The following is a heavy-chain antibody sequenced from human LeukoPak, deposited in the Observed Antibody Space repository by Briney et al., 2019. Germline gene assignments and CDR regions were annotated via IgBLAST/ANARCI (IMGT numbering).Heavy chain of an antibody. CDR2: ISSNGGST. D-gene: IGHD5-18*01. Sequence: GGSLRLSCAASGFTFDDYAMHWVRQAPGKGLEYVSAISSNGGSTYYANSVKGRFTISRDNSKNTLCLQMGSLRAEDMAVYYCARVLGYGIFDYWGQGTLVTVSS. J-gene: IGHJ4*02. CDR3: ARVLGYGIFDY. V-gene: IGHV3-64*01. CDR1: GFTFDDYA.